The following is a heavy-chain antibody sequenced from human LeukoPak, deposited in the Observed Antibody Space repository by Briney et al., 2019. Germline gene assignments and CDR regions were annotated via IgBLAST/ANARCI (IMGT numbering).Heavy chain of an antibody. J-gene: IGHJ3*02. Sequence: SETLSLTCTVSGGSISSYYWSWIRQHPGKGLEWIGYIYYSGSTNYNPSHKSRVTISVDTSKNQFSLKLSSVTAADTAVYYCARDGDPEYYDILTGYYIGAFDIWGQGTMVTVSS. D-gene: IGHD3-9*01. V-gene: IGHV4-59*01. CDR3: ARDGDPEYYDILTGYYIGAFDI. CDR2: IYYSGST. CDR1: GGSISSYY.